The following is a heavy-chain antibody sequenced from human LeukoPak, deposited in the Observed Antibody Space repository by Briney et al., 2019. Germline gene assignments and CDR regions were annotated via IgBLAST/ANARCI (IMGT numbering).Heavy chain of an antibody. D-gene: IGHD5-12*01. J-gene: IGHJ6*03. V-gene: IGHV3-11*01. CDR2: ISSSGSTI. CDR3: AKLVATIGVFGYMDV. Sequence: GGSLRLSCAASGFTFRDYYMSWIRQAPGKGLEWVSYISSSGSTIYYADSVKGRFTISRDNAKNSLYLQMNSLRAEDTAVYYCAKLVATIGVFGYMDVWGKGTTVTVSS. CDR1: GFTFRDYY.